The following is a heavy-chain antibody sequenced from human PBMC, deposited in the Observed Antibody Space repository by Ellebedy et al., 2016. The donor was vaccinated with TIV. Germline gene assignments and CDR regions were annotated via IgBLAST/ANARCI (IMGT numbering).Heavy chain of an antibody. Sequence: PGGSLRLSCAASGFTFDSYAMTWVRQTPGKGLEWVSAISGSGGSTYYADSAKGRFTISRDNSKNTLYLQITSLRAEDTALYYCAKGRDYGDYLFDYYGMDVWGQGTTVTVSS. CDR3: AKGRDYGDYLFDYYGMDV. V-gene: IGHV3-23*01. J-gene: IGHJ6*02. D-gene: IGHD4-17*01. CDR1: GFTFDSYA. CDR2: ISGSGGST.